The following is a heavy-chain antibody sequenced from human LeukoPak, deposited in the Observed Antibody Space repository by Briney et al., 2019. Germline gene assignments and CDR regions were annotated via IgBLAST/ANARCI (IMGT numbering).Heavy chain of an antibody. Sequence: PSETLSLTCTVSGGSISSYYWSWIRQPPGKGLEGIGYIYYSGSTNYNPSLRSRVTISVSTSKNQSSLTLSPVTAADTAVYYCARGRSRSYSSFYYYYYGMDVWGQGTTVTVSS. J-gene: IGHJ6*02. D-gene: IGHD1-26*01. CDR1: GGSISSYY. V-gene: IGHV4-59*01. CDR3: ARGRSRSYSSFYYYYYGMDV. CDR2: IYYSGST.